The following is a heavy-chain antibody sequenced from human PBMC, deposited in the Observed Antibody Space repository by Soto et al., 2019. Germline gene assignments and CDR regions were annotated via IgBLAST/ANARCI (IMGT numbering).Heavy chain of an antibody. CDR3: ARHEGASFDS. Sequence: PSETLSLTCTVSGDSISSHYWSWIRQSPGKGLEWIGYIHFTGATLYNPSLVSRVTVSLDTSKTHFSLKLSSVTAADTAVYYCARHEGASFDSWGQGTLVTVSS. CDR1: GDSISSHY. CDR2: IHFTGAT. J-gene: IGHJ4*02. V-gene: IGHV4-59*08.